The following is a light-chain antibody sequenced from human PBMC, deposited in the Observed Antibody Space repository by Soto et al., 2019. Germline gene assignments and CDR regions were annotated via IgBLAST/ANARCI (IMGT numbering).Light chain of an antibody. J-gene: IGKJ5*01. Sequence: EILLTQSPATLSLSPGDSATLSCRASQSVNTYLAWYQQKPGQAPRLLIYGASKRATGIPARFSGSGSGTDFTLTINSLEPEEFAVYYCQQRSDWPTFGHGTRLEIK. CDR2: GAS. CDR3: QQRSDWPT. CDR1: QSVNTY. V-gene: IGKV3-11*01.